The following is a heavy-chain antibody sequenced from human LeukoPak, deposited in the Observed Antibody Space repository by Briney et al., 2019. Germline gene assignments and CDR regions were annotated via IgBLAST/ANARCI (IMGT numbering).Heavy chain of an antibody. V-gene: IGHV4-38-2*01. CDR1: GYSISSGYY. J-gene: IGHJ3*02. CDR2: TYHSGST. CDR3: ARTYYDFWSGFNAFDI. D-gene: IGHD3-3*01. Sequence: PSETLSLTCAVSGYSISSGYYWGWIRQPPGKGLEWIGSTYHSGSTYYNPSLKSRVTISVDTSKNQFSLKLSSVTAADTAVYYCARTYYDFWSGFNAFDIWGQGTMVTVSS.